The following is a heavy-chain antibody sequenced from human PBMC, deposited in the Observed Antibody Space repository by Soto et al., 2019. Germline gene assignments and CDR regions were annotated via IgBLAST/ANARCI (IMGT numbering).Heavy chain of an antibody. J-gene: IGHJ6*03. CDR2: ISSSSSYI. D-gene: IGHD3-3*01. Sequence: EVQLVESGGGLVKPGGSLRLSCAASGFTFSSYSMNWVRQAPGKGLEWVSSISSSSSYIYYADSVKGRFTISRDNAKNSLYLQMNRLRAEDTAVYYCARNPGRRGFLSGSLSHYYYYMDVWGKGTTVTVSS. CDR1: GFTFSSYS. CDR3: ARNPGRRGFLSGSLSHYYYYMDV. V-gene: IGHV3-21*01.